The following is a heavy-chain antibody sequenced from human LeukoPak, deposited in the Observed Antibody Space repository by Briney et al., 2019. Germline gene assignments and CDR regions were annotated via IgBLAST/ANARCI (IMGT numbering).Heavy chain of an antibody. V-gene: IGHV3-66*04. CDR1: GFTVSSNY. CDR2: IYSGGST. Sequence: QPGGSLRLSCAASGFTVSSNYMSWVRQAPGKGLEWVSVIYSGGSTYYADSVKGRFTISRDNSKNTLYLQMNSLRAEDTAVYYCARRVVGPGLRYSSSWYYFDYWGQGTLVTVS. CDR3: ARRVVGPGLRYSSSWYYFDY. J-gene: IGHJ4*02. D-gene: IGHD6-13*01.